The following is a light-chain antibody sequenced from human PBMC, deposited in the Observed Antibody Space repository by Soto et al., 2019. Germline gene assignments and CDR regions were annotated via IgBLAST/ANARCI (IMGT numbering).Light chain of an antibody. CDR3: QQYNSPT. Sequence: DIQMTQSPSTLSASVGDRVTITCRASQSISSWLAWYQQKPGKAPKLLIYDASSLESGVPSRFSGSGSGTEFNLTISSLQPDDFATYYCQQYNSPTFGQGTKADIK. V-gene: IGKV1-5*01. CDR2: DAS. J-gene: IGKJ1*01. CDR1: QSISSW.